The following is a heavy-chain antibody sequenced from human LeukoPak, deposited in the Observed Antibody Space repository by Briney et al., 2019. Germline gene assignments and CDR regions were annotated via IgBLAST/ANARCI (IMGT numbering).Heavy chain of an antibody. Sequence: PGGSLRLSCVASGFTFSNYAMSWVRQAPGKGLEWVSGSSNGGTTYYADSVKGRFTISRDNSKNTVDLQMNSLRAEDTAVYFCAKDKNTPATAQPQRGYFESWGQGTLVTVSS. CDR2: SSNGGTT. V-gene: IGHV3-23*01. J-gene: IGHJ4*02. CDR1: GFTFSNYA. D-gene: IGHD2-21*02. CDR3: AKDKNTPATAQPQRGYFES.